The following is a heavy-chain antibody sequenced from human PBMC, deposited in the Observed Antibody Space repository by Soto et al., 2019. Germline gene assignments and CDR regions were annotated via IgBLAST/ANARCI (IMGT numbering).Heavy chain of an antibody. CDR2: IYPGDSDT. Sequence: PGESLKISCKGSGYSFTSYWIGWVRQMPGKGLEWMGIIYPGDSDTRYSPSFQGQVTISADKSISTAYLQWSSLKASDTAMYYCARRIAAAGTRYNWFDPWGQGTLVTVSS. D-gene: IGHD6-13*01. CDR1: GYSFTSYW. J-gene: IGHJ5*02. V-gene: IGHV5-51*01. CDR3: ARRIAAAGTRYNWFDP.